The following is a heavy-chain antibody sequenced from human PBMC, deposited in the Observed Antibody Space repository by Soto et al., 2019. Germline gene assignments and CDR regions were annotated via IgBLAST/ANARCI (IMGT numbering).Heavy chain of an antibody. Sequence: GGSLRLSCVASGFTFNSYSMNWVRQAPGKGLEWISYISSSSSTIYYRDSVKGRFTISRDNAKNSLYLQMNSLRDEDTAVYYCARDLYYYGSGSGYFDYWGQGTPVTVSS. CDR2: ISSSSSTI. V-gene: IGHV3-48*02. CDR3: ARDLYYYGSGSGYFDY. J-gene: IGHJ4*02. D-gene: IGHD3-10*01. CDR1: GFTFNSYS.